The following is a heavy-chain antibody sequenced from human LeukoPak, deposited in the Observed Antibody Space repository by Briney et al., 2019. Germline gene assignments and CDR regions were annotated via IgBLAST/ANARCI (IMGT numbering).Heavy chain of an antibody. Sequence: GGSLRLSCAASGFTFSDYYMSWLRQAPGKGLEWVSYISSSGSTIYYADSVKGRFTISRDNAKNTLYLQLNSLRAEDTAVYYCAKSYYYDSSGYYYPYWGQGTLVTVSS. V-gene: IGHV3-11*01. CDR3: AKSYYYDSSGYYYPY. J-gene: IGHJ4*02. D-gene: IGHD3-22*01. CDR1: GFTFSDYY. CDR2: ISSSGSTI.